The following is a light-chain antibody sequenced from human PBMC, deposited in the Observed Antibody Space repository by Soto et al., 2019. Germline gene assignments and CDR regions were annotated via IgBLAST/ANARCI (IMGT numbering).Light chain of an antibody. J-gene: IGLJ1*01. CDR3: SSYTSSCLHV. Sequence: QSVLTQPASVSGSPGQSITISCTGTSSDVGGYNYVSWYQQHPGKAPKLMIYDVSNRPSGVSYRFSGSKSGNTASLTIPGLQAEDVSYYYCSSYTSSCLHVLGSGTNFTVL. V-gene: IGLV2-14*03. CDR1: SSDVGGYNY. CDR2: DVS.